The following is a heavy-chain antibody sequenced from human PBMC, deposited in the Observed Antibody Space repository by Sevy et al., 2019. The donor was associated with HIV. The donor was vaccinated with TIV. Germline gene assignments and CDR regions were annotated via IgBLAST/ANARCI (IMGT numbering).Heavy chain of an antibody. Sequence: GGSLRLSCAASGFTFSSYAMNWVRQAPGKGLEWVSSINAIISNIYYADSVKGRFTISRDNAENSLYLQMNSVRAEDTAVYYCARDLFSGGNAVYGYWGQGTLVTVSS. D-gene: IGHD2-15*01. CDR2: INAIISNI. V-gene: IGHV3-21*06. CDR3: ARDLFSGGNAVYGY. J-gene: IGHJ4*02. CDR1: GFTFSSYA.